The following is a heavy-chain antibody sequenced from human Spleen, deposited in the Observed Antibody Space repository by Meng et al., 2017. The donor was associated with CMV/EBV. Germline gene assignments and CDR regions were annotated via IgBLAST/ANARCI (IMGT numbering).Heavy chain of an antibody. D-gene: IGHD1-26*01. V-gene: IGHV3-21*01. CDR2: ISSSSSYI. CDR1: GFTFSSYS. J-gene: IGHJ6*02. Sequence: GESLKISCAASGFTFSSYSMNWVRQAPGKGLEWVSSISSSSSYIYYADSVKGRFTITRYNAKNSLYLQMNSLRAEDTAVYYCARYLGGNYGMDVWGQGTTVTVSS. CDR3: ARYLGGNYGMDV.